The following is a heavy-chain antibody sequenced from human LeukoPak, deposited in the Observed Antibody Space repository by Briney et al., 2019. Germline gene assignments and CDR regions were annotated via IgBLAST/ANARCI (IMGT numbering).Heavy chain of an antibody. D-gene: IGHD4-17*01. CDR3: ARVLTVTNAPTDY. CDR1: GFTFSSYW. Sequence: PGGSLRLSCAASGFTFSSYWMSWVRQAPGKGLEWVANIKQDGSEKYYVDSVKGRFTISRDNAKNSLYLQMNSLRAEDTAVHYCARVLTVTNAPTDYWGQGTLVTVSS. CDR2: IKQDGSEK. J-gene: IGHJ4*02. V-gene: IGHV3-7*01.